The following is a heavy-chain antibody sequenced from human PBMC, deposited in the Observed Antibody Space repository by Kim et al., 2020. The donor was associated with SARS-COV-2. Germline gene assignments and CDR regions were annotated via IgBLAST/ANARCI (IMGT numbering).Heavy chain of an antibody. D-gene: IGHD2-8*01. V-gene: IGHV3-53*01. Sequence: GGSLRLSCAASGFTVSSNCMTWVRQPPGKGLEWVSVIYAGGNTYYADSVRGRFTISRDNSKNTLYLQMNSLRAEDTAVYYCARDPGPYCTSGVCYPQRWAYWGQGTLVTVSS. CDR2: IYAGGNT. CDR1: GFTVSSNC. CDR3: ARDPGPYCTSGVCYPQRWAY. J-gene: IGHJ4*02.